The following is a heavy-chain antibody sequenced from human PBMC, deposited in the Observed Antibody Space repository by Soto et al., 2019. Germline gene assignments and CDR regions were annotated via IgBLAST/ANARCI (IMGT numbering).Heavy chain of an antibody. V-gene: IGHV1-18*01. J-gene: IGHJ4*02. CDR3: ARAPDILTGELDY. Sequence: QVQLVQSGAEVKKPGASVKVSCKASGYIFTSYGISWVRQAPGQRLEWMGWISAYNGNTNYVQKLQGRLTMTTDTSTSTGYMELRSLRSDDTAVYYCARAPDILTGELDYWGQGTLVTVSS. CDR1: GYIFTSYG. CDR2: ISAYNGNT. D-gene: IGHD3-9*01.